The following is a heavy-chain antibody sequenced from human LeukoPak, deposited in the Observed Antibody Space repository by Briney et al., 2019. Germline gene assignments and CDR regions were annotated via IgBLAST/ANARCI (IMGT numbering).Heavy chain of an antibody. Sequence: GGSLRLSCATSGFTFSTYAMHWVRQSPGKGLEWVASIRNDGTNKKHVDSVKVPFTISRDNSNNTLFLQMESLRPEDTAIYYCAKSWSGYYHYYMDVWGKGTTVTVSS. CDR3: AKSWSGYYHYYMDV. CDR2: IRNDGTNK. D-gene: IGHD3-3*01. V-gene: IGHV3-30*02. CDR1: GFTFSTYA. J-gene: IGHJ6*03.